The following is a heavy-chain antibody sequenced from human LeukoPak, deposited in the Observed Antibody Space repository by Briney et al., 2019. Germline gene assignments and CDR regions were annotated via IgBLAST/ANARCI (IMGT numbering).Heavy chain of an antibody. Sequence: SETLSLTCAVHGGSFSGYYWGWIRQPPGKGLEWIGEINHSGSTNYNPSLKSRVTISVDTSKNQFSLKLSSVTAADTAVYYCARGRVRWELPGRWYFDYWGQGTLVTVSS. V-gene: IGHV4-34*01. CDR1: GGSFSGYY. J-gene: IGHJ4*02. CDR2: INHSGST. CDR3: ARGRVRWELPGRWYFDY. D-gene: IGHD1-26*01.